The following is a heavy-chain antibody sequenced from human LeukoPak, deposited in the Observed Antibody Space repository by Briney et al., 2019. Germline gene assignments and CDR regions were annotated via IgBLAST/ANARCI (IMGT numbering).Heavy chain of an antibody. J-gene: IGHJ5*02. Sequence: ASVKVSCKASGYTFTSYAMNWVRQAPGQGLEWMGWINTNTGNPTYAQGFTGRFVFSLDTSVSTAYLQISSLKAEDTAVYYCARDHYDILTGGDGWFDPWGQGTLVTVSS. CDR1: GYTFTSYA. CDR3: ARDHYDILTGGDGWFDP. D-gene: IGHD3-9*01. V-gene: IGHV7-4-1*02. CDR2: INTNTGNP.